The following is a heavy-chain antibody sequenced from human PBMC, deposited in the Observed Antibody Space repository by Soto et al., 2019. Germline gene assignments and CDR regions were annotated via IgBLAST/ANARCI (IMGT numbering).Heavy chain of an antibody. Sequence: QLQLQESGPGLVKPSETLSLTCTVSGGSISSSSYYWGWIRQPPGKGLEWIGSIYYSGSTYYNPSLKSRVTISVDTSKNQFSLKLSSVTAADTAVYYCARREGVLLWFGASAFDIWGQGTMVTVSS. CDR1: GGSISSSSYY. D-gene: IGHD3-10*01. CDR3: ARREGVLLWFGASAFDI. CDR2: IYYSGST. J-gene: IGHJ3*02. V-gene: IGHV4-39*01.